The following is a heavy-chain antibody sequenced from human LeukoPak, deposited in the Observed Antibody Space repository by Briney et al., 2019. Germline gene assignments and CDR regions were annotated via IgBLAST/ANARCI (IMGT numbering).Heavy chain of an antibody. CDR2: IYYSGST. CDR3: ASSRSSTSFDY. V-gene: IGHV4-31*03. CDR1: GGSISSGGNY. J-gene: IGHJ4*02. D-gene: IGHD2-2*01. Sequence: PSQTLSLTCTVSGGSISSGGNYWSRIRQHPGKGLEWIGYIYYSGSTYYNPSLKSRVTISVDTSKNQFSLKLSSVTAADTAVYYCASSRSSTSFDYWGQGTLVAVSS.